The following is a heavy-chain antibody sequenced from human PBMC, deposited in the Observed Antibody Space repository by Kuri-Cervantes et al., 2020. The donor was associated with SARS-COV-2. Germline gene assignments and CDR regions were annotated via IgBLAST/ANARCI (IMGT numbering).Heavy chain of an antibody. J-gene: IGHJ4*02. CDR2: ISYDGSNK. V-gene: IGHV3-30-3*01. CDR1: GFTFSSYA. Sequence: GESLKISCAASGFTFSSYAMHWVRQAPGKGLEWVAVISYDGSNKYYADSVKGRFTISRDNSKNTLYLQMNSLRAEDTAVYYCACPTWGDNWGSNFGSWGQGTLVTVSS. CDR3: ACPTWGDNWGSNFGS. D-gene: IGHD7-27*01.